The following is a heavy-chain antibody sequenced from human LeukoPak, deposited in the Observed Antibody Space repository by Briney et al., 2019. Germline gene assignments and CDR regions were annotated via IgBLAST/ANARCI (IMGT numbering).Heavy chain of an antibody. CDR2: ISGSGGNT. D-gene: IGHD3-16*02. V-gene: IGHV3-23*01. CDR1: GFTFKDSA. Sequence: PGGSLRLSCAASGFTFKDSAMSWVRQAPGVGLEWVSAISGSGGNTYYVDSVKGRFTISRDNSKNTLYLYMNSLRADDTALYYCARASSVPNAVIGPCDNWGQGTPVTVSS. CDR3: ARASSVPNAVIGPCDN. J-gene: IGHJ4*02.